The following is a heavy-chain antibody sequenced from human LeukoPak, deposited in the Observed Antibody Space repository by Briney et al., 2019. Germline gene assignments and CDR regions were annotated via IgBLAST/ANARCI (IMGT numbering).Heavy chain of an antibody. D-gene: IGHD3-10*01. CDR1: SGSINSYY. J-gene: IGHJ4*02. CDR3: ARNYYGPGSYYQDY. CDR2: IYYSGST. V-gene: IGHV4-39*07. Sequence: SETLSLTCTVSSGSINSYYWGWIRQPPGKGLEWIGTIYYSGSTYYNPSLKSRVTISVDTSKNQFSLRLSSVTAADTAVYYCARNYYGPGSYYQDYWGQGTLVTVSS.